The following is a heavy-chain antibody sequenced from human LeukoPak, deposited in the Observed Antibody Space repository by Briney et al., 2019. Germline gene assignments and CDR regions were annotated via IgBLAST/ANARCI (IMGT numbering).Heavy chain of an antibody. CDR1: GFTFSSYA. CDR3: AREPGTYYDFWSGYYTGYYYGMDV. Sequence: GGSLRLSCAASGFTFSSYAMSWVRQAPGKGLEWVSAISGSGGSTYYADSVKGRFTISRDNSKNTLYLQMNSLRAEDTAVYYCAREPGTYYDFWSGYYTGYYYGMDVWGQGTTVTVSS. CDR2: ISGSGGST. J-gene: IGHJ6*02. V-gene: IGHV3-23*01. D-gene: IGHD3-3*01.